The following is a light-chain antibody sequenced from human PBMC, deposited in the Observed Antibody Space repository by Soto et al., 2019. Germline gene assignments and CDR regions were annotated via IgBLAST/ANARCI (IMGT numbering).Light chain of an antibody. J-gene: IGKJ1*01. CDR3: QQYYSTPRA. V-gene: IGKV4-1*01. CDR1: QSVLYSSNNKKY. Sequence: DIVMTQSPDSLAVSLGERATINCMSSQSVLYSSNNKKYLAWYQQKPGQPPKLLIYWASTRESGVPDRFSGSASGTDFTLTISSLQAEDVAVYYCQQYYSTPRAFGQGTKVEIK. CDR2: WAS.